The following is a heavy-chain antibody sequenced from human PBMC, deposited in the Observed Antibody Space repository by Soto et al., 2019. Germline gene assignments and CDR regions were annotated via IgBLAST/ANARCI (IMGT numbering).Heavy chain of an antibody. CDR2: IIPLFGKA. J-gene: IGHJ4*02. D-gene: IGHD6-19*01. V-gene: IGHV1-69*06. Sequence: SVNVSCKASGGSFSTLGINWVRQAPGQGLEWMGGIIPLFGKARYAETSQGRVTITADTSTGTAYMEVSSLRSDDTAVFYCATAHTSGWYFCEYWGPGKLVSVSS. CDR3: ATAHTSGWYFCEY. CDR1: GGSFSTLG.